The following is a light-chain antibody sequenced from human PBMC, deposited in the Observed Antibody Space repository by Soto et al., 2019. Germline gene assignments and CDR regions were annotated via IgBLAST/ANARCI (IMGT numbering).Light chain of an antibody. V-gene: IGLV2-14*01. CDR2: EVR. CDR1: SSDVGGHDY. Sequence: PASVSGSPGQSITISCTGTSSDVGGHDYVSWYQQHPGKAPKLIIYEVRNRPSGVSNRFSGSKSGNTASLTISGLQDEDEADYYCGSYSSTTLVFGTGTKVTVL. CDR3: GSYSSTTLV. J-gene: IGLJ1*01.